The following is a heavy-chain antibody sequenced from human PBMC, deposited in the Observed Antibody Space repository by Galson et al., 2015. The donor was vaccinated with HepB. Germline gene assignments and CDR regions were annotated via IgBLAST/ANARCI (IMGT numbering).Heavy chain of an antibody. D-gene: IGHD2-21*01. Sequence: SLRLSCAASGFTFYDYAMHWVRQAPGKGLEWVSGISWNSGSIGYADSVKGRFTISRDNAKNSLYLQRNSLRAEDTALYYCAKDMGWGWGGWDVWGQGTTVTVSS. V-gene: IGHV3-9*01. J-gene: IGHJ6*02. CDR3: AKDMGWGWGGWDV. CDR1: GFTFYDYA. CDR2: ISWNSGSI.